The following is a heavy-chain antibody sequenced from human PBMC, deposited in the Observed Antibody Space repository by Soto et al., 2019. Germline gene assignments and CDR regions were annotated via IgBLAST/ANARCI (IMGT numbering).Heavy chain of an antibody. V-gene: IGHV6-1*01. CDR2: TYYRSKWYN. D-gene: IGHD6-19*01. J-gene: IGHJ6*02. CDR1: GDSVSSNSAA. CDR3: ARVEDSSGWPYYYGMDV. Sequence: PSPTLSLTCDISGDSVSSNSAAWNWIKQSPSRGLEWLGRTYYRSKWYNDHAVSVKNRITINPDTSKNQFSLQLNSVTPEDTAVYYCARVEDSSGWPYYYGMDVWGQGTTVTVSS.